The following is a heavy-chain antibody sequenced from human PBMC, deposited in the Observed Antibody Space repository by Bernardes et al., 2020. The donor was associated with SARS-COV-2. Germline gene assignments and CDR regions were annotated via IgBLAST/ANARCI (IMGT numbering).Heavy chain of an antibody. CDR1: GFSFNNYG. CDR3: VKRRAIFELWAGSLDY. Sequence: GGSLRLSCAASGFSFNNYGMHWVRQAPGKGLEWVAFISYEGSRKYYLDSLKGRFTVSRDYSKDTLYLQMNSLREDDTAVYYCVKRRAIFELWAGSLDYWGLGTLGTVSS. CDR2: ISYEGSRK. D-gene: IGHD3-9*01. J-gene: IGHJ4*02. V-gene: IGHV3-30*18.